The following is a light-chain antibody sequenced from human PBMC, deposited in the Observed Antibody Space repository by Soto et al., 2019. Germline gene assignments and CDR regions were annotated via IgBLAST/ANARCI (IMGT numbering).Light chain of an antibody. V-gene: IGLV2-14*01. CDR1: SSDIGDYNY. Sequence: QSVLTQPASVSGSPGQSITISCTGTSSDIGDYNYVSWYQQHPGKAPKLMIHEVSNRPSGISNRFSGSKSGNTASLTISGLQAEDEADYYCSSYTSSSNLVFGTGTKVTVL. CDR3: SSYTSSSNLV. CDR2: EVS. J-gene: IGLJ1*01.